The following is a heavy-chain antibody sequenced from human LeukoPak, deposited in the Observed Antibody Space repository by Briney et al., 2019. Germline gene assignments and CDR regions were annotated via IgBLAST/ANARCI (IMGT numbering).Heavy chain of an antibody. J-gene: IGHJ4*02. Sequence: GGSLRLSCAASGFTFSSYGLHWVRQAPGKGLEWVAAISNDGRNKYYADSVKGRFTISRDDSKNTLYVQMNGLRAEDTAVYYCARVPHTSGDGYNYWGQGILVTVSS. CDR1: GFTFSSYG. CDR3: ARVPHTSGDGYNY. D-gene: IGHD2-21*01. V-gene: IGHV3-30*01. CDR2: ISNDGRNK.